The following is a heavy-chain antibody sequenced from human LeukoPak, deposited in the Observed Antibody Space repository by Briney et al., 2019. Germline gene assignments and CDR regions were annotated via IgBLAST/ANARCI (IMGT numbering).Heavy chain of an antibody. Sequence: PGGSLRLSCAASGFTFSSYAMSWVRQAPGKGLEWVSIISGSGGTIYYVDSVKGRFTISRDNSRDNSKNMLYLQMNSLRAEDTAVYYCASHNSGYYYWFDPWGQGTLVTVSS. CDR2: ISGSGGTI. V-gene: IGHV3-23*01. D-gene: IGHD3-22*01. CDR1: GFTFSSYA. J-gene: IGHJ5*02. CDR3: ASHNSGYYYWFDP.